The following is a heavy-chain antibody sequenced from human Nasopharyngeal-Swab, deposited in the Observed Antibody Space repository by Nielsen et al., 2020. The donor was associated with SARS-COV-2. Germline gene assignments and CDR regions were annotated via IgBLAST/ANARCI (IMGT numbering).Heavy chain of an antibody. CDR1: AGSIGTYY. Sequence: SETLSLTCTVSAGSIGTYYWRWIPQPPGKGLEWIGYIYYTGIAMYNPSLKGRVTLSVDTSENQFSLRLTSVTAADSAVYYCARQDVSGSYRFMVYWGQGTLVTVSS. V-gene: IGHV4-59*08. CDR3: ARQDVSGSYRFMVY. CDR2: IYYTGIA. J-gene: IGHJ4*02. D-gene: IGHD3-16*02.